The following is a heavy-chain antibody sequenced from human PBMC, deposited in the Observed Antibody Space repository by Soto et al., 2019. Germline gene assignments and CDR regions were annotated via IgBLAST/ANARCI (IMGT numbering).Heavy chain of an antibody. Sequence: GGSLRLSCAASGFTFSSYAMILVRQAPGKGLEWVSAISGSGGSTYYADSVKGRFTISRDNSKNTLYLQMNSLRAEDTAVYYCAKDQEYSGYGTFDYWGQGTLVTVSS. CDR3: AKDQEYSGYGTFDY. D-gene: IGHD5-12*01. V-gene: IGHV3-23*01. CDR2: ISGSGGST. CDR1: GFTFSSYA. J-gene: IGHJ4*02.